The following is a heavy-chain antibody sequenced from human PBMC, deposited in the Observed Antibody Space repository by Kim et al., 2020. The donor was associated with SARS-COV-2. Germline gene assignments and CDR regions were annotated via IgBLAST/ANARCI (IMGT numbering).Heavy chain of an antibody. D-gene: IGHD1-7*01. CDR2: INTNTGNP. J-gene: IGHJ4*02. CDR3: ARGHRYNWNYQRLYYFDY. Sequence: ASVKVSCKASGYTFTSYAMNWVRQAPGQGPEWMGWINTNTGNPTYAQGFTGRFVFSLDTSVSTAYLQISSLKAEDTAVYYCARGHRYNWNYQRLYYFDYWGQGTLVTVSS. CDR1: GYTFTSYA. V-gene: IGHV7-4-1*02.